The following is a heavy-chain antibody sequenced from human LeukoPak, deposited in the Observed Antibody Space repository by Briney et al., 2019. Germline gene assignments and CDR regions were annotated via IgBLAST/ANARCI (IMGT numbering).Heavy chain of an antibody. V-gene: IGHV1-69*13. CDR2: IIPIFGTA. Sequence: SVNVSCTASGGTFSSYAISWVRQAPGQGLEWMGGIIPIFGTANYAQKFQGRVTITADESTSTAYMELSSLRSEDTAVYYCARGYSSGWRLDYWGQGTLVTVSS. J-gene: IGHJ4*02. CDR3: ARGYSSGWRLDY. D-gene: IGHD6-19*01. CDR1: GGTFSSYA.